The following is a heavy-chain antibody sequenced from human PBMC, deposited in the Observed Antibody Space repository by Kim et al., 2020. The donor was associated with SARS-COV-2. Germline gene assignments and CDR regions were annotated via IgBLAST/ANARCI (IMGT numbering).Heavy chain of an antibody. CDR3: AKDGMGGGWFGELRAYYYYGMDV. V-gene: IGHV3-43*02. J-gene: IGHJ6*02. Sequence: GGSLRLSCAASGFTFDDYAMHWVRQAPGKGLEWVSLISGDGGSTYYADSVKGRFTISRDNSKNSLYLQMNSLRTEDTALYYCAKDGMGGGWFGELRAYYYYGMDVWGQGTTVTVSS. D-gene: IGHD3-10*01. CDR1: GFTFDDYA. CDR2: ISGDGGST.